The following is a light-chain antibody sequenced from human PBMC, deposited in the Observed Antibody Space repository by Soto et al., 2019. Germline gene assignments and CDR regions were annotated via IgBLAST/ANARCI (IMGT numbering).Light chain of an antibody. J-gene: IGLJ2*01. CDR3: CSFSSDSTPLV. CDR2: EVN. V-gene: IGLV2-14*02. CDR1: SSNVGSYKL. Sequence: QSVLTQPASVSGSPGQSITISCTGTSSNVGSYKLVSWYQQHPGKAPKLMIFEVNKRPSGVSNRFSGSKSGNTASLTISGLKVEDEADYYCCSFSSDSTPLVFGGGTKVTVL.